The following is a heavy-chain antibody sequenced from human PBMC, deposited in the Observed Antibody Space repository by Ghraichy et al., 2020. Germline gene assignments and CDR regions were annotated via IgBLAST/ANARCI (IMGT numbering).Heavy chain of an antibody. CDR3: ASTRRDGYNSPYWYFDL. Sequence: SETLSLTCTVSGGSISSYYWSWIRQPPGKGLEWIGYIYTSGSTNYNPSLKSRVTISVDTSKNQFSLKLSSVTAADTAVYYCASTRRDGYNSPYWYFDLWGRGTLVTVSS. J-gene: IGHJ2*01. CDR2: IYTSGST. CDR1: GGSISSYY. V-gene: IGHV4-4*09. D-gene: IGHD5-24*01.